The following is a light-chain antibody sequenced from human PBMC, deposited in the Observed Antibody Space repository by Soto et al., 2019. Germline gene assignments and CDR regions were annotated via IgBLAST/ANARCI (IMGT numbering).Light chain of an antibody. J-gene: IGKJ1*01. CDR3: QQYISSPLT. CDR2: GAS. V-gene: IGKV3-20*01. CDR1: QSVSNNY. Sequence: EIVLTQSPGTLSLSPGERATLSCWASQSVSNNYLAWYQQRPGQAPRLVIYGASSRATGIPDRFSASGSGTDFTLTISRLEPGDFAVYYCQQYISSPLTFGQGTKVDIK.